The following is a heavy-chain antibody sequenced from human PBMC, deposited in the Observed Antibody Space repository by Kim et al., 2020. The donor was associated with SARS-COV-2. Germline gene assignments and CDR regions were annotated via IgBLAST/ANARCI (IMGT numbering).Heavy chain of an antibody. CDR2: ISGGST. V-gene: IGHV3-23*01. CDR3: AKEDGNSLRDYFDY. J-gene: IGHJ4*02. D-gene: IGHD6-13*01. CDR1: EEKFSKEA. Sequence: GGSLRLSCAASEEKFSKEAMSWVRQAPGKGLEWVSAISGGSTYYADSVKGRFTISRDNSKNTLSLQMNSLRAEDTAVYYCAKEDGNSLRDYFDYWGQGTLVTVSS.